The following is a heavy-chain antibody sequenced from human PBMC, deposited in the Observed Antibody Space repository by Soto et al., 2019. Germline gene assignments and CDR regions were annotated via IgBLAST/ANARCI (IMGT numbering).Heavy chain of an antibody. J-gene: IGHJ4*02. CDR3: ARHLELFDY. CDR1: GGTFSSYAI. V-gene: IGHV4-59*05. CDR2: IYYSGST. Sequence: SCKASGGTFSSYAISWIRQPPGKGLEWIGSIYYSGSTYYNPSLKSRVTISVDTSKNQFSLKLSSVTAADTAVYYCARHLELFDYWGQGTLVTVSS. D-gene: IGHD1-26*01.